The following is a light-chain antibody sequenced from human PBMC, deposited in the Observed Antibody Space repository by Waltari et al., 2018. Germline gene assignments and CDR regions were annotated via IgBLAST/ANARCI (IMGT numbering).Light chain of an antibody. CDR3: QSADDSGDHVL. CDR2: RNT. Sequence: SPGLTQPPSVSVSPGQTAIITCSGDELADKYIYWFQQKSGQAPVVVIRRNTGRPSGIPERFSASDSGTTGTLVISGVRAEDEAEYYCQSADDSGDHVLFGGGTKLTVL. J-gene: IGLJ2*01. V-gene: IGLV3-25*03. CDR1: ELADKY.